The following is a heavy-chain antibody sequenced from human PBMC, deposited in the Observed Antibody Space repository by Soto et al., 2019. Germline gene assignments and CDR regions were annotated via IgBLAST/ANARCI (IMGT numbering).Heavy chain of an antibody. J-gene: IGHJ4*02. CDR2: MNAGNGNT. V-gene: IGHV1-3*05. CDR1: GYIFSRND. CDR3: ARAAGMVALDY. Sequence: QVQLVQSGAEEKKPGASVKVSCKASGYIFSRNDIRWVRQAPGQRLEWMGWMNAGNGNTRYSREFQARVTFTRDTAASTGYMELSSLRSEDTAVYYCARAAGMVALDYWGQGTLVTVSS. D-gene: IGHD5-18*01.